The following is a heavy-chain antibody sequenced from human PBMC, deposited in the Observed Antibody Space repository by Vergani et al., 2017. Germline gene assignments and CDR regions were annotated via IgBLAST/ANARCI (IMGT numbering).Heavy chain of an antibody. D-gene: IGHD2-2*01. CDR2: ISSSSSTI. J-gene: IGHJ3*02. V-gene: IGHV3-48*01. CDR3: ARDSFPIDIVVVPAAAPDAFDI. CDR1: GFTFSSYS. Sequence: EVQLVESGGGLVQPGGSLRLSCAASGFTFSSYSMNWVRQAPGKGLEWVSYISSSSSTIYYADYVKGRFTISRDNAKNSLYLQMNSLRAEDTAVYYCARDSFPIDIVVVPAAAPDAFDIWGQGTMVTVSS.